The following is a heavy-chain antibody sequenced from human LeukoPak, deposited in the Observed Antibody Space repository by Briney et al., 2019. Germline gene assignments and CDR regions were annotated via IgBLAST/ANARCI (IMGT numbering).Heavy chain of an antibody. CDR1: GYTFTGCY. CDR3: ARVTGPALLHGPFNGDSPDS. J-gene: IGHJ4*02. CDR2: INPNSGGT. Sequence: GASVKVSCKASGYTFTGCYMHWVRQAPGQGLEWMGWINPNSGGTNYAQKFQGRVTMTRDTSISTAYMELSRLRSDDTAVYYCARVTGPALLHGPFNGDSPDSGGKGPRVTVSS. D-gene: IGHD4-17*01. V-gene: IGHV1-2*02.